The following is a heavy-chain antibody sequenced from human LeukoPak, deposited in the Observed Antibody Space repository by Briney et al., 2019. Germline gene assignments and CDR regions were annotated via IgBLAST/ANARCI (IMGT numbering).Heavy chain of an antibody. CDR1: GFTFSTYA. Sequence: GGALRLSCAASGFTFSTYARHWVRQAPGKGLEWVAVIWHDGSNKYYADSVKGRFTISRDNSKNTLYLQMDSLRAEDTAVYYCARSQYCSGGSCYRLGDYWGQGTLVTVSS. V-gene: IGHV3-33*01. J-gene: IGHJ4*02. CDR3: ARSQYCSGGSCYRLGDY. D-gene: IGHD2-15*01. CDR2: IWHDGSNK.